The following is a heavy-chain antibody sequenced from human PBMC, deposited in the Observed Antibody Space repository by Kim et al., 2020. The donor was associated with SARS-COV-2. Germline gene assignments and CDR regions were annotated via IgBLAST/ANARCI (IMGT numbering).Heavy chain of an antibody. CDR3: AKDLFRGYYDSSGYTRWGDFDY. CDR2: ISWNSGSI. D-gene: IGHD3-22*01. J-gene: IGHJ4*01. V-gene: IGHV3-9*01. Sequence: GGSLRLSCAASGFTFGDYAMHWVRQAPGKGLEWVSGISWNSGSIGYADSVKGRFTISRDNAKNSLYLQMNSLRAEDTALYYCAKDLFRGYYDSSGYTRWGDFDYWGQGTLVTVSS. CDR1: GFTFGDYA.